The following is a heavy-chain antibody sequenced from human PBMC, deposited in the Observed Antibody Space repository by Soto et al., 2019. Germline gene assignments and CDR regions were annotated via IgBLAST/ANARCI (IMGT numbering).Heavy chain of an antibody. V-gene: IGHV1-69*01. D-gene: IGHD2-21*02. CDR3: AREVGYGDFSAALLD. CDR1: GGTFSSHS. CDR2: IITLFGTS. Sequence: VQLMQSGAEVKKPGSSVTVSCKASGGTFSSHSINWVRQAPGQGLEWMGGIITLFGTSNYAQNFKGRVTITADQSTSTAYMELNSPTSDDTAVYYCAREVGYGDFSAALLDWGQGTLVTVS. J-gene: IGHJ4*02.